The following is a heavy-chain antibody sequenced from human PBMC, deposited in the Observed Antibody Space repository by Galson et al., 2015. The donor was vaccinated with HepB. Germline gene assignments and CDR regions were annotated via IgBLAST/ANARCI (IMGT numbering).Heavy chain of an antibody. CDR1: GGTFSSYA. CDR3: ASLYCGGDCYFNMDV. Sequence: SVKVSCKASGGTFSSYAISWVRQAPGQGLERMGGIIPIFGTANYARKFQGRVTITADESTSTAYMELSSLRSEDTAVYYCASLYCGGDCYFNMDVWGKGTTVTVSS. CDR2: IIPIFGTA. V-gene: IGHV1-69*13. D-gene: IGHD2-21*01. J-gene: IGHJ6*03.